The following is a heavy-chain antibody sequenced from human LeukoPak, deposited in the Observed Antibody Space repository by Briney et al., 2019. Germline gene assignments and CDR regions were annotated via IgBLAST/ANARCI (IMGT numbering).Heavy chain of an antibody. V-gene: IGHV3-21*01. CDR2: ISSSSSYI. CDR1: GLSFSSYS. J-gene: IGHJ4*02. CDR3: ARDRDVVTAALFPL. Sequence: GGSLRLSCAASGLSFSSYSMNWGRQAPGEGLEWVSSISSSSSYICYADSVKGRFTISRENAKNSLYLQMNSLRAEDTAVYYCARDRDVVTAALFPLWGQGTLVTVSS. D-gene: IGHD2-2*01.